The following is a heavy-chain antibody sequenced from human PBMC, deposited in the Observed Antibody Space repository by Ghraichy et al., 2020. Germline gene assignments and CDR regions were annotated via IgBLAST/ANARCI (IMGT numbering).Heavy chain of an antibody. CDR1: GLTFTSYA. CDR3: AKDRYGSVDGTRYFDF. CDR2: VSNSGRDT. Sequence: GGSLRLSCAASGLTFTSYAMSWVRQAPGKGLEWFSTVSNSGRDTHHADSVRGRFTISRDNVKNMVYLYLTSLRVEDTAVYFCAKDRYGSVDGTRYFDFWGQGTLVTVSS. J-gene: IGHJ4*01. V-gene: IGHV3-23*01. D-gene: IGHD5-24*01.